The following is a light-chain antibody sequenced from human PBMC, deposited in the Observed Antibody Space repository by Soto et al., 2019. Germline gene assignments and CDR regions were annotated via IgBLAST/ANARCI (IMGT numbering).Light chain of an antibody. CDR3: QQRYNWLT. Sequence: EIVLTQSPCTLSLSPWERATLSYRASQSVSSTKLAWYQQRPGQAPRLLIYGASSRATGIPARFSGSGPGTDFTLTISSLEPEDSAVYYCQQRYNWLTFGGGTKVDIK. CDR2: GAS. CDR1: QSVSSTK. V-gene: IGKV3D-20*02. J-gene: IGKJ4*01.